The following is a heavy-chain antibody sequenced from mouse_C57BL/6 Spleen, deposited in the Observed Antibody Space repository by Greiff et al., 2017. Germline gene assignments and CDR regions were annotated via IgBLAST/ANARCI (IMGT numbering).Heavy chain of an antibody. J-gene: IGHJ4*01. Sequence: QVQLQQPGAELVMPGASVKLSCKASGYTFTSYWMHWVKQRPGQGLEWIGEIDASDSYNNYNQKFKGKSTLTVDKYSSTAYMQLSSLTSEDSAVYYCTRGISENSIGVWGQGTSATFSS. D-gene: IGHD2-3*01. CDR3: TRGISENSIGV. CDR2: IDASDSYN. CDR1: GYTFTSYW. V-gene: IGHV1-69*01.